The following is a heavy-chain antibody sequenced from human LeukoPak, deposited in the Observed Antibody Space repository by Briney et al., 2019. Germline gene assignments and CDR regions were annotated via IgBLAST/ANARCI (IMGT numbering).Heavy chain of an antibody. Sequence: GGSLRLSCAASGFTYSSYEMNWVRQAPGKGLEWVSYISSTGSTIYYADSVKGRFTISRDNSKNTLYLQMNSLRAEDTAVYYCARDRSSYEYYFDYWGQGTLVTVSS. CDR2: ISSTGSTI. CDR1: GFTYSSYE. J-gene: IGHJ4*02. CDR3: ARDRSSYEYYFDY. D-gene: IGHD5-12*01. V-gene: IGHV3-48*03.